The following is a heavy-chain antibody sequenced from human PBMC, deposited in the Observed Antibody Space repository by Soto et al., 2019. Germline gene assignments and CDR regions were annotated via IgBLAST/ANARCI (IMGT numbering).Heavy chain of an antibody. CDR2: IWYDGSNK. J-gene: IGHJ6*02. CDR3: ASTGKTGTTGSYYGMDV. Sequence: GGSLRLSCAASGFTFSSYGMHWVRQAPGKGLEWVAVIWYDGSNKYYADSVKGRFTISRDNSKNTLYLQMNSLRAEDTAVYYCASTGKTGTTGSYYGMDVWGQGTTVTVSS. CDR1: GFTFSSYG. V-gene: IGHV3-33*01. D-gene: IGHD1-7*01.